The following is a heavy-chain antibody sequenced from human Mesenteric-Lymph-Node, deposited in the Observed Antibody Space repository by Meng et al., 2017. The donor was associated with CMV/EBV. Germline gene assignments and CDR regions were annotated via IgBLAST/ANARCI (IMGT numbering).Heavy chain of an antibody. Sequence: SGGIFYSSAISWVRQAPGQGLEWMGGILPIFRTPNYAQKFQDRVTITADESTSTAYLEVTSLRSEDTAVYYCARGGLSSTWYSSPDYWGQGTLVTVSS. D-gene: IGHD6-13*01. CDR2: ILPIFRTP. CDR1: GGIFYSSA. V-gene: IGHV1-69*01. J-gene: IGHJ4*02. CDR3: ARGGLSSTWYSSPDY.